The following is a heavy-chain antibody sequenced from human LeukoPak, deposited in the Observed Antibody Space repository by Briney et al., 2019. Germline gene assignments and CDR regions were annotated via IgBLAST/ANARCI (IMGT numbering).Heavy chain of an antibody. CDR1: GGSISSYY. D-gene: IGHD2-15*01. CDR3: ARIPRWGCSGGSCYLDY. J-gene: IGHJ4*02. Sequence: SETLSLTCTVSGGSISSYYWSWIRQPPGKGLEWIGYIYYSGSTNYNPSLKSRVTISVDTSKNQFSLKLSSVTAADTAVYYCARIPRWGCSGGSCYLDYWGQGTLVIVSS. CDR2: IYYSGST. V-gene: IGHV4-59*01.